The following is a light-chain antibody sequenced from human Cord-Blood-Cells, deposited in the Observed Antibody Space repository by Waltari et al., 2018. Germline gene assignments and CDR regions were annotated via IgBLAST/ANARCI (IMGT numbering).Light chain of an antibody. CDR2: GKN. Sequence: SSELTQDPAVSVALGQTVRITCQGDSLRSYYASWYQQKPGQAPVRVIYGKNNRPSGIPDRVSGSSSGNTACLTITGAQAEDEADYDCNSRDSSSNHLVFGGGTKLTVL. V-gene: IGLV3-19*01. CDR1: SLRSYY. CDR3: NSRDSSSNHLV. J-gene: IGLJ2*01.